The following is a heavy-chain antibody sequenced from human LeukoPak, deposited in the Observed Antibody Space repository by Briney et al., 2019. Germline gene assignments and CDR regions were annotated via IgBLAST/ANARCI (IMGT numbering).Heavy chain of an antibody. CDR1: GFTFSNYG. Sequence: GESLRLSSAASGFTFSNYGMSWVRQAPGKGLEWVSVIRGSGGGTYYADSVKGRFTISRDNSKNTVYLQMSSLRAEDTAVYYCVKARMPHCGTDCLESWGQGTLVTVSS. D-gene: IGHD2-21*02. CDR3: VKARMPHCGTDCLES. CDR2: IRGSGGGT. V-gene: IGHV3-23*01. J-gene: IGHJ4*02.